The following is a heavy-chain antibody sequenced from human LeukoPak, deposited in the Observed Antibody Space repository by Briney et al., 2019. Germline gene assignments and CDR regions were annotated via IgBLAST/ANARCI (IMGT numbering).Heavy chain of an antibody. Sequence: GGSLRLSCAASGFTFSSYSMNWVRQAPGKGLEWVSSISSSSSYIYYADSLKGRFTISRDNAKNSLYLQMNSLRAEDTAVYYCARCAPMVRGVHDAFDIWGQGTMVTVSS. CDR1: GFTFSSYS. CDR2: ISSSSSYI. V-gene: IGHV3-21*01. CDR3: ARCAPMVRGVHDAFDI. J-gene: IGHJ3*02. D-gene: IGHD3-10*01.